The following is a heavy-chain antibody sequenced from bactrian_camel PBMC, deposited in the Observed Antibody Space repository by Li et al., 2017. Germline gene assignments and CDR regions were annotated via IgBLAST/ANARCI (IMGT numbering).Heavy chain of an antibody. D-gene: IGHD7*01. J-gene: IGHJ7*01. V-gene: IGHV3S53*01. Sequence: HVQLVESGGGSVQIGGSLTLACAASRGFDDADAVWGWFRQAPGAQCEMVASISPDGKEYYSDSVKGRFAISRHNGENAVRLRMSDLSPRDTAVYSCAVDRPIRLVAPIITISQDNANNTLSLQMNDLRRDDTAMYYCAVGTGSNCGSWLSRPDYYGMTYWGKGTQVTVS. CDR2: ISPDGKE. CDR1: RGFDDADA.